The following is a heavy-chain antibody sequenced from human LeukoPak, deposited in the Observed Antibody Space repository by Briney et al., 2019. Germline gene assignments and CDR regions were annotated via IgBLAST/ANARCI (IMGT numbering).Heavy chain of an antibody. CDR2: IWYDGSPK. Sequence: ALRLSCAASGFTFSNYAMHWVRQAPGKGLEWVAVIWYDGSPKYYPDSVKGRFTISRDNSKNTLYLQMNSLRAEDTAVYYCAKGPAAMGWEGYFQHWGQGTLVTVSS. D-gene: IGHD2-2*01. CDR3: AKGPAAMGWEGYFQH. J-gene: IGHJ1*01. V-gene: IGHV3-33*06. CDR1: GFTFSNYA.